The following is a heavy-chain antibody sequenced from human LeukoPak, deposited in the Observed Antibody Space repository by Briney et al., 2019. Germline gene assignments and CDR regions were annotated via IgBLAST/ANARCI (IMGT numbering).Heavy chain of an antibody. V-gene: IGHV3-21*01. D-gene: IGHD2-15*01. CDR3: AIPVRSGSLPGMDV. CDR2: ISSSSSYI. Sequence: PGGSLRLSCAASGFTFNSYSMNWVRQAPGKGLEWVSSISSSSSYIYYADSVKGRFTISRDSAKNSLYLQMNSLRAEDTAVYYCAIPVRSGSLPGMDVWGQGTTVTVSS. J-gene: IGHJ6*02. CDR1: GFTFNSYS.